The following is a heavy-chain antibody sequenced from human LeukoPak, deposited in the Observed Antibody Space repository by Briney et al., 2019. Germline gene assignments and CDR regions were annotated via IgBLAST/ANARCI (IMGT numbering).Heavy chain of an antibody. V-gene: IGHV2-5*02. CDR3: AGGSGRTFDY. Sequence: SGPTLVKPTQTLSLTCTFSGFSLSTSGVGVGWIRQPPGKALEWLALIFWDDDKRYSPSLESRLTLTKDTSRNQVVLKMTNMDPVDTATYYCAGGSGRTFDYWGQGTLVTVSS. CDR2: IFWDDDK. J-gene: IGHJ4*02. CDR1: GFSLSTSGVG. D-gene: IGHD3-10*01.